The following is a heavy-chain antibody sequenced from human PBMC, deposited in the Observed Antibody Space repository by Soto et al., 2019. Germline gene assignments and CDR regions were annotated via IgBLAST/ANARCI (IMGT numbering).Heavy chain of an antibody. V-gene: IGHV1-58*01. CDR1: GFTFTSSA. D-gene: IGHD3-16*01. CDR2: IVVGSGNT. CDR3: AVVVMPRYYYYGMDV. Sequence: SVKVSCKASGFTFTSSAVQWVRQARGQRLEWIGWIVVGSGNTNYAQKFQERVTITRDMSTSTAYMELSSLRSEDTAVYYCAVVVMPRYYYYGMDVWGQGTTVTVSS. J-gene: IGHJ6*02.